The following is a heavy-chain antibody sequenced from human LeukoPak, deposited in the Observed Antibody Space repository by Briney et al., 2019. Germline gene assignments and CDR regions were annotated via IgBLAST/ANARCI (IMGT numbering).Heavy chain of an antibody. Sequence: ASVKVSCKASGGTFSSYAISWVRQAPGHGLEWMGGIIPIFGTANYAQKFQGSVTITTDESTSTAYMELSSLRSEDTAVYYCARDSTPVRNYYYYMDVWGKGTTVSVSS. CDR1: GGTFSSYA. J-gene: IGHJ6*03. V-gene: IGHV1-69*05. CDR3: ARDSTPVRNYYYYMDV. D-gene: IGHD3-10*01. CDR2: IIPIFGTA.